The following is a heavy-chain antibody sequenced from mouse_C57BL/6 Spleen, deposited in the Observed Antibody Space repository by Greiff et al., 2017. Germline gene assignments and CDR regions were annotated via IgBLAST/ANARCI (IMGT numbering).Heavy chain of an antibody. V-gene: IGHV1-82*01. Sequence: VKLVESGPELVKPGASVKISCKASGYAFSSSWMNWVKQRPGKGLEWIGRIYPGDGDTNYNGKFKGKATLTADKSSSTAYMQLSSLTSEDSAVYFCARSYYGSSYYFDYWGQGTTLTVSS. CDR2: IYPGDGDT. J-gene: IGHJ2*01. CDR3: ARSYYGSSYYFDY. D-gene: IGHD1-1*01. CDR1: GYAFSSSW.